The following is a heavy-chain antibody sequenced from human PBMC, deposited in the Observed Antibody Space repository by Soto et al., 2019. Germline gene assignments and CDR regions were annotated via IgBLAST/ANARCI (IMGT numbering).Heavy chain of an antibody. CDR3: AKVGSIVGALYYYSGMDV. J-gene: IGHJ6*02. V-gene: IGHV3-23*01. D-gene: IGHD1-26*01. CDR2: ISGSGGST. Sequence: GGSLRLSCAASGFTFSSYAMSWVRQAPGKGLEWVSAISGSGGSTYYADSVKGRFTISRDNSKNTLYLQMNSLRAEDMAVYYCAKVGSIVGALYYYSGMDVWGQGTTVTVAS. CDR1: GFTFSSYA.